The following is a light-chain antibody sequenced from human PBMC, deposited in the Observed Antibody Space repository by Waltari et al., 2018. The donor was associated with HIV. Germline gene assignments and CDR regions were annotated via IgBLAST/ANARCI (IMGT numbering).Light chain of an antibody. V-gene: IGKV3-20*01. CDR1: QSVRSDY. Sequence: EVVLTQSPGTLSLSPGERVTLSCRASQSVRSDYLAWYQQKPGQAPRFLIYGASNRATDIPQRFSGSGSGTDFTLTISRLEPEDFAVYYCQQYGGSPYTFGQGTKLEIK. J-gene: IGKJ2*01. CDR3: QQYGGSPYT. CDR2: GAS.